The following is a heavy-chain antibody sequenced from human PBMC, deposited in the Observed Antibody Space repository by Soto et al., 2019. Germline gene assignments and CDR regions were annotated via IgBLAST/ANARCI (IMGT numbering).Heavy chain of an antibody. V-gene: IGHV1-18*01. D-gene: IGHD2-2*03. Sequence: QVQLVQSGAEVKKPGASVKVSCKASDYTFTSYVVSWARQAPGQGLEWMGWISAYNGNTNYGQKLQGRVTITTDTSTSTAYMERRSLRSDVPAVYYCARDGRGYCNYWGQGTLVTFSS. CDR2: ISAYNGNT. CDR3: ARDGRGYCNY. J-gene: IGHJ4*02. CDR1: DYTFTSYV.